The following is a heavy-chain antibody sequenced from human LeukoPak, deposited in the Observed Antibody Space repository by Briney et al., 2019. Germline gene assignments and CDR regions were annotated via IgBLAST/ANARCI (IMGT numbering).Heavy chain of an antibody. J-gene: IGHJ4*02. CDR2: ISVSVDST. D-gene: IGHD6-13*01. Sequence: GGSLRLSCAASGFTFSSYDMHWVRQAPGKGLEWVSGISVSVDSTYYADSVKGRFTISRDNSKNTVYLQMNSLRAEDTAVYYCARGSKTAGTIYSFDYWGQGTLVTVSS. CDR3: ARGSKTAGTIYSFDY. CDR1: GFTFSSYD. V-gene: IGHV3-23*01.